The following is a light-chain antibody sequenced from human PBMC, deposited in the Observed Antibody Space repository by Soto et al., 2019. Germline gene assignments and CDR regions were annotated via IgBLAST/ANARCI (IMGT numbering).Light chain of an antibody. CDR2: GAS. V-gene: IGKV3-15*01. CDR1: QSVSSN. J-gene: IGKJ4*01. CDR3: QHYNNWPPLT. Sequence: EIVMTQSPATLSVSPGERATLSCRASQSVSSNLAWYQQKPGQAPRLLIYGASTRATGIPARFSGSGSGTEFTLTISSLQSADFAVYYCQHYNNWPPLTFGGGTKVDIK.